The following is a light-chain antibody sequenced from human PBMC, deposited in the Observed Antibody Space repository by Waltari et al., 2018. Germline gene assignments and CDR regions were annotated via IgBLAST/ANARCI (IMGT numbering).Light chain of an antibody. CDR2: YDG. CDR3: QVWLSSSDHPV. V-gene: IGLV3-21*04. CDR1: TIGSNS. J-gene: IGLJ2*01. Sequence: SYVVTQPPSVSVAPGKTARITCGGNTIGSNSVHWYQQKPGQAPVLVIYYDGDRPSGIPERFSGSNSGNPATLTITRVEAGDEADYYCQVWLSSSDHPVFGGGTKLTVL.